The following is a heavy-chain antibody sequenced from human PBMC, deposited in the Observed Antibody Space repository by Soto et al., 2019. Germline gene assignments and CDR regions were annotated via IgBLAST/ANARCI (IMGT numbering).Heavy chain of an antibody. CDR1: GGTFSSYA. V-gene: IGHV1-69*12. CDR2: IIPIFATA. Sequence: QVQLVQSGAEVKKPGSSVKVSCKASGGTFSSYAINWVRQAPGQGLEWMGGIIPIFATADYAQKFQGSVTITADESTRTAYMALRSLRSEDPALYYCAQCLLGVNCYYGMDVGGQGTTVTVSS. J-gene: IGHJ6*02. D-gene: IGHD3-16*01. CDR3: AQCLLGVNCYYGMDV.